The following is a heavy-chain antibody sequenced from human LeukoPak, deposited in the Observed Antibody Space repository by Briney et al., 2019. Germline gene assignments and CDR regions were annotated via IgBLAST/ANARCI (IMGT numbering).Heavy chain of an antibody. J-gene: IGHJ6*04. V-gene: IGHV3-30-3*01. Sequence: GGSLRLSCAASGFTFSNYVIHWVRQAPGKGLQWVAVISYDGSNKYYADSVKGRFTISRDNSKNKLYLQMNSLRAEDTAVYYCAELGITMIGGVWGKGTTVTISS. CDR2: ISYDGSNK. CDR1: GFTFSNYV. D-gene: IGHD3-10*02. CDR3: AELGITMIGGV.